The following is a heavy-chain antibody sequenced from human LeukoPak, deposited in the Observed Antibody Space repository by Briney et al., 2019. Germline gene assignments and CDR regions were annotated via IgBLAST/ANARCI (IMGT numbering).Heavy chain of an antibody. Sequence: PSGTLSLTCAVSGGSISSNNGWGWVRQPPGKGLEWIGEIYHSGSPNYNPSLKSRVTISVDKSRNHFSLNLSSVTAADTAVYYCARVNINNWHSCDYWGQGTLVTISS. D-gene: IGHD1-1*01. CDR3: ARVNINNWHSCDY. J-gene: IGHJ4*02. CDR2: IYHSGSP. V-gene: IGHV4-4*02. CDR1: GGSISSNNG.